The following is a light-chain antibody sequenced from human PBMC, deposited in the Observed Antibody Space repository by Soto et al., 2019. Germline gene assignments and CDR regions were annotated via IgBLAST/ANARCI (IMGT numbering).Light chain of an antibody. J-gene: IGLJ1*01. CDR1: SSNIGAGYH. Sequence: QSVLTQSPSVSGAPGQRVTISCTGSSSNIGAGYHVHWYQHLPGTAPNLLIYDSTNRPSGVPDRFSGSKSGTSASLAITGLQAEDEADYYCQSYDSSLSDDVFGTGTKVTVL. CDR2: DST. V-gene: IGLV1-40*01. CDR3: QSYDSSLSDDV.